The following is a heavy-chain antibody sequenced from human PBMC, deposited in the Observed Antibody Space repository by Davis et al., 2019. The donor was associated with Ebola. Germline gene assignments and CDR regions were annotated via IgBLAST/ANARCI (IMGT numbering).Heavy chain of an antibody. D-gene: IGHD4-17*01. J-gene: IGHJ4*02. CDR3: ARDSDYGDIDY. Sequence: GSLRLSCAVSGGSISSSNWWSWVRQPPGKGLEWIGEIYHSGSTNYNPSLKSRVTISVDKSKNQFSLKLSSVTAADTAVYYCARDSDYGDIDYWGQGTLVTVSS. CDR1: GGSISSSNW. V-gene: IGHV4-4*02. CDR2: IYHSGST.